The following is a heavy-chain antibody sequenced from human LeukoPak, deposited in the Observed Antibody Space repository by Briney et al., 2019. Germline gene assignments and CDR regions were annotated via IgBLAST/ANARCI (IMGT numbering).Heavy chain of an antibody. CDR1: GYTLTELS. D-gene: IGHD3-10*01. J-gene: IGHJ4*02. CDR3: ARSWFGELRDY. CDR2: FNPEDGET. V-gene: IGHV1-24*01. Sequence: GASVKVSCKVSGYTLTELSMHWVRQAPGKGLEWMGGFNPEDGETIYAQKFQGRVTMTRNTSISTAYMELSSLRSEDTAVYYCARSWFGELRDYWGQGTLVTVSS.